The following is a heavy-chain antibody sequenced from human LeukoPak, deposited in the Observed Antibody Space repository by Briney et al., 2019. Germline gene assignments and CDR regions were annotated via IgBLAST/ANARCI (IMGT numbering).Heavy chain of an antibody. V-gene: IGHV3-74*01. CDR1: GFTFSSYE. CDR3: ARVRATFSPHFDN. D-gene: IGHD5-12*01. CDR2: INSDGSIT. J-gene: IGHJ4*02. Sequence: PGGSLRLSCAASGFTFSSYEMNWVRQAPGKGLMWVSRINSDGSITNYADSVKGRFTISRDNAKNTLYLQMNSLRAEDTAVYYCARVRATFSPHFDNWGQGTLVTVSS.